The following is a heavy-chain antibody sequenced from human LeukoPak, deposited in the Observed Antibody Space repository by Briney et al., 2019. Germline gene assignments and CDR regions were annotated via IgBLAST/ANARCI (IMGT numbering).Heavy chain of an antibody. J-gene: IGHJ6*02. CDR3: ATAQYSGSPGYYYYGMDV. D-gene: IGHD1-26*01. CDR2: ISWNSGSM. Sequence: PGGSLRLSCAASGFTFDDYAMHWVRQAPGKGLEWVSGISWNSGSMGYAESVRGRFTISRDNAKNSLYLQMNSLRGEDTALYYCATAQYSGSPGYYYYGMDVWGPGTTVTVSS. V-gene: IGHV3-9*01. CDR1: GFTFDDYA.